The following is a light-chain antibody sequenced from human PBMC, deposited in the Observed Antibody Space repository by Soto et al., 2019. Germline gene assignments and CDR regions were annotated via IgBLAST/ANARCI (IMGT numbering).Light chain of an antibody. CDR2: DNN. V-gene: IGLV1-51*01. CDR1: SSNIGNNY. CDR3: GAWDNSLSAGV. J-gene: IGLJ2*01. Sequence: QSVLTQPPSVSAAPGQKVTISCSGSSSNIGNNYVSWYQQFPGTAPKLLIYDNNNRPSGIPDRFSGSKSGTSATLGITGLQTGDEADYYCGAWDNSLSAGVFGGGTKLTVL.